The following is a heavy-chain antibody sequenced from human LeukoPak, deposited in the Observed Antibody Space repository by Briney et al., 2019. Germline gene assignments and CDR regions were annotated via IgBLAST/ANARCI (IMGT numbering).Heavy chain of an antibody. CDR1: GGSISSYY. J-gene: IGHJ6*02. CDR3: ARANGDYRRDYYYGMDV. V-gene: IGHV4-59*01. Sequence: PSETLSLTCTVSGGSISSYYWSWIRQPPGKGLEWIGYIYYSGSTNYNPSLKSRVTISVDTSKNQFSLKLSSVTAADTAVYYCARANGDYRRDYYYGMDVWGQGTTVTVSS. D-gene: IGHD4-17*01. CDR2: IYYSGST.